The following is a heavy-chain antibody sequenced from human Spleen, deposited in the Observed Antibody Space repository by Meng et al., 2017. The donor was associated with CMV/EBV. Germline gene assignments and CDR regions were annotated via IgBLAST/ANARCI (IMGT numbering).Heavy chain of an antibody. D-gene: IGHD3-10*01. J-gene: IGHJ4*02. CDR1: AYSFTKHW. CDR2: INPADSDT. CDR3: ARSAHYYGSGSYYKDY. V-gene: IGHV5-51*01. Sequence: GGSLRLSCRASAYSFTKHWIGWVRQTPGKGLEWMGTINPADSDTRSNPSFQGQVTMSVDKSTNNAYLRWTNLKASDTAMYYCARSAHYYGSGSYYKDYWGQGTLVTVSS.